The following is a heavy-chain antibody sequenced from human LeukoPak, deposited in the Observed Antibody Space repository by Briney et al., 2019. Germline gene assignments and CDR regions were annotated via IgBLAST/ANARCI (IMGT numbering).Heavy chain of an antibody. Sequence: PSETLSLTCTVSGVSISTYSWSWIRQPPGKGLEWIGYIPYSGSTSYNPSLRSRVTISVDTSKNQFSLKLSSVTAADTAVYYCATDGNFDLWGRGTLVTVSS. CDR3: ATDGNFDL. D-gene: IGHD1-26*01. J-gene: IGHJ2*01. CDR1: GVSISTYS. V-gene: IGHV4-59*01. CDR2: IPYSGST.